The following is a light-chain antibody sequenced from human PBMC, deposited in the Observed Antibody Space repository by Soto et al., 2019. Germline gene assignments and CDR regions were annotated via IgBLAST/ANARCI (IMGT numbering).Light chain of an antibody. CDR1: SSDVGGYHY. CDR2: EVS. V-gene: IGLV2-8*01. J-gene: IGLJ3*02. Sequence: QSALTQPPSASGSLGQSVTFSCTGTSSDVGGYHYVSWYQQHPGKAPKLVIYEVSKRPSGVPDRFSGSKYGNTASLTVSGLQAEDEAYYYCQSYDRSLSGWVFGGGTKLTVL. CDR3: QSYDRSLSGWV.